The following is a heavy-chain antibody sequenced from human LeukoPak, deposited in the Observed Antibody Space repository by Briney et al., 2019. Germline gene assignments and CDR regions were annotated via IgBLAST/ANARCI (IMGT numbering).Heavy chain of an antibody. CDR1: GFTFSSYA. D-gene: IGHD2/OR15-2a*01. J-gene: IGHJ4*02. CDR3: VSFYETY. CDR2: IGRTGRDT. Sequence: GGSLRLSCAASGFTFSSYAMNWVRQAPGKGLEWVSAIGRTGRDTYYPDSVKGRFTISKDNAKNTVYLQMNSLRAEDTAVYYCVSFYETYWGRGTLVTVSS. V-gene: IGHV3-23*01.